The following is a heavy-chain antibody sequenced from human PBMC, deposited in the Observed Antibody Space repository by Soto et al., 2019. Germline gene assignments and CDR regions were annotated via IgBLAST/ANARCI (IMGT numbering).Heavy chain of an antibody. V-gene: IGHV4-59*08. CDR2: IYYSGST. Sequence: QVQLQESGPGLVKPSETLSLTCTVPGGSISSYYWSWVRQPPGKGLEWIGYIYYSGSTNYNPSLKSRVTIPVDTSKKPFAPKLSSVTAADTAVYYCARAPYDYIWGSYRWGLYFDYWGQGTLVTVSS. CDR1: GGSISSYY. D-gene: IGHD3-16*02. CDR3: ARAPYDYIWGSYRWGLYFDY. J-gene: IGHJ4*02.